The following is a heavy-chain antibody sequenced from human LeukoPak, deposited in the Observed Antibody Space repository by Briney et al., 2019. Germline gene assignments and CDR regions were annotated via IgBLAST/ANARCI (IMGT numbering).Heavy chain of an antibody. CDR2: INPSTGGT. J-gene: IGHJ5*02. Sequence: ASVKVSCKASGYTFTNYYIHWVRQAPGQGLEWMGWINPSTGGTDYAQKFQGRVTITADESTSTAYMELSSLRSDDTAVYYCASQCLSGSYEAWFDPWGQGTLVTVSS. CDR3: ASQCLSGSYEAWFDP. V-gene: IGHV1-2*02. D-gene: IGHD1-26*01. CDR1: GYTFTNYY.